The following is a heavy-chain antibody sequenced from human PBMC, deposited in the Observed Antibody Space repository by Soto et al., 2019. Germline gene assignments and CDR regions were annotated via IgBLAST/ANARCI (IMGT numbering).Heavy chain of an antibody. CDR3: AGGIGTMVRGVNDY. CDR2: IWYDGSNK. J-gene: IGHJ4*02. V-gene: IGHV3-33*01. CDR1: GFTFSSYG. D-gene: IGHD3-10*01. Sequence: QVQLVESGGGVVQPGRSLRLSCAASGFTFSSYGMHWVRQAPGKGLEWVAVIWYDGSNKYYADSVKGRFTISRDNSKNTLYLQMNSLRAEDTAVYYCAGGIGTMVRGVNDYWGQGTLVTVSS.